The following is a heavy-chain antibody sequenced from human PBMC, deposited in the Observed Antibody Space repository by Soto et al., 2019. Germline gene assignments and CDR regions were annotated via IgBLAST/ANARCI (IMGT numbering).Heavy chain of an antibody. Sequence: GGSLRLSCAASGFTFDDYAMHWVRQAPGKGLEWVSGISWNSGSIGYADSVKGRFTISRDNAKNSLYLQMNSLRAEDTALYYCAKEAVGHASDYGDYLYYFDYWGQGTLVTVSS. V-gene: IGHV3-9*01. D-gene: IGHD4-17*01. CDR1: GFTFDDYA. CDR3: AKEAVGHASDYGDYLYYFDY. J-gene: IGHJ4*02. CDR2: ISWNSGSI.